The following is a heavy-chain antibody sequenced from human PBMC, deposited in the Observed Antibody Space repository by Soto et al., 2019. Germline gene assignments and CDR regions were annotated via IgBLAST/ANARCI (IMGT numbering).Heavy chain of an antibody. Sequence: QVQLVESGGGVVQPGRSLRLSCAASGFTFSSYDMHWVRQAPGKGLEWVAVISYDGSNKYYADSVKGRFTISRDNSKNTLYLQMNSLRAEDMAVYYCAKERDYGDYEFDYWGQGTLVTVSS. D-gene: IGHD4-17*01. CDR2: ISYDGSNK. CDR1: GFTFSSYD. V-gene: IGHV3-30*18. J-gene: IGHJ4*02. CDR3: AKERDYGDYEFDY.